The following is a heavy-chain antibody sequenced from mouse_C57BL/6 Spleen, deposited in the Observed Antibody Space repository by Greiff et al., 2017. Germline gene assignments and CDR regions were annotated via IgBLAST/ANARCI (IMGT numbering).Heavy chain of an antibody. V-gene: IGHV1-55*01. J-gene: IGHJ4*01. CDR1: GYTFTSYW. D-gene: IGHD1-1*01. CDR2: IYPGSGST. CDR3: AREIDYYGSTPYAMDY. Sequence: QVQLQQPGAELVKPGASVKMSCKASGYTFTSYWITWVKQRPGQGLEWIGDIYPGSGSTNYNEKFKSKATLSVDTSSSTAYMQLSRLTSEDSAVYYSAREIDYYGSTPYAMDYWGQGASVTVSS.